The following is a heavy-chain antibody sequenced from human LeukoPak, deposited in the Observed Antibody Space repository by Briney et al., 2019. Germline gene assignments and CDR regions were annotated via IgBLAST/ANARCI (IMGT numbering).Heavy chain of an antibody. CDR3: ATVYNYDPG. V-gene: IGHV1-2*02. J-gene: IGHJ4*02. Sequence: GASVKVSCQAYGYTFTGYYMHWVRQAPGQGLEWMGWINTNSGGTNYAQKFQGRVTMTRDTSISTAYMELSRLRSDDTAVYYCATVYNYDPGWGRGTLVTVSS. D-gene: IGHD5-24*01. CDR2: INTNSGGT. CDR1: GYTFTGYY.